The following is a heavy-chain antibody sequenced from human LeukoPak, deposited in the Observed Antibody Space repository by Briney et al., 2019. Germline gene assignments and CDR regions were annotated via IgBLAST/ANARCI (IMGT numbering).Heavy chain of an antibody. CDR2: IRAGGGST. CDR1: GFTFGSYD. Sequence: GGSLRLSCAASGFTFGSYDMIWVRQAPGKGLEWVSGIRAGGGSTYYADSVKGRFTISRDNSKNTLYLQVNSLRAEDTAVYYCAKALYGTDVWGQGTTVIVSS. V-gene: IGHV3-23*01. J-gene: IGHJ6*02. CDR3: AKALYGTDV.